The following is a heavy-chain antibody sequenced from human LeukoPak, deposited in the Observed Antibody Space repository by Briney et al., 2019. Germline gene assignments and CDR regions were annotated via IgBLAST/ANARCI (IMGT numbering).Heavy chain of an antibody. Sequence: GESLKISCKGSGHSFTNYWIAWVRQMPGKGLEWMGLIYPGDSDARYNPSLQGQVTISADRSISTAYLQWNSLKASDTAMYYCARSQELNQRSRAFDIWGQGTMVTVSS. CDR1: GHSFTNYW. CDR3: ARSQELNQRSRAFDI. CDR2: IYPGDSDA. D-gene: IGHD1-26*01. J-gene: IGHJ3*02. V-gene: IGHV5-51*01.